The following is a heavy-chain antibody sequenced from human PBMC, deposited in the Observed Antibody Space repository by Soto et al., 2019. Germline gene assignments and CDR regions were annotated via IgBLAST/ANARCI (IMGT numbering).Heavy chain of an antibody. Sequence: SVKVSCKASGFTFTSSAVQWVRQARGQRLEWIGWIVVGSGNTNYAQKFQERVTITRDMSTSTAYMELSSLRSEDTAVYYCAATGRIQLWLSDYYYGMDVWGQGTTLTVSS. V-gene: IGHV1-58*01. J-gene: IGHJ6*02. CDR2: IVVGSGNT. CDR3: AATGRIQLWLSDYYYGMDV. D-gene: IGHD5-18*01. CDR1: GFTFTSSA.